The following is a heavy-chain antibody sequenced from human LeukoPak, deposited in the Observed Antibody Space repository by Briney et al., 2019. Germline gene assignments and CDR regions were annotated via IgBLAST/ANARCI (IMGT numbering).Heavy chain of an antibody. Sequence: GGSLRLSCAASGFTSNNFGIHWVRQAPGKGLEWVAFIGYDGSNKYYADSVKGRFTISRDNSKNTMYLQMNSLRAEDTAVYYCAKDPNFGVVITWFDPWGQGTLVTVSS. CDR1: GFTSNNFG. CDR3: AKDPNFGVVITWFDP. D-gene: IGHD3-3*01. V-gene: IGHV3-30*02. J-gene: IGHJ5*02. CDR2: IGYDGSNK.